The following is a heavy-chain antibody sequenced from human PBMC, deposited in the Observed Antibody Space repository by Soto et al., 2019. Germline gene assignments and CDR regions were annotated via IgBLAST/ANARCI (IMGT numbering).Heavy chain of an antibody. D-gene: IGHD2-21*01. CDR2: VDPADGET. CDR1: GYTFTDCY. V-gene: IGHV1-69-2*01. J-gene: IGHJ6*02. Sequence: EVQLVQSGAEVKKPGATVKISYKVSGYTFTDCYMHWVQQAPRKGLEWMGLVDPADGETIYAEKFQGRVTITADTSTHTAYLELSSLISEDTAVYYCATRRGGSDSGMDVWGQGTTVTVSS. CDR3: ATRRGGSDSGMDV.